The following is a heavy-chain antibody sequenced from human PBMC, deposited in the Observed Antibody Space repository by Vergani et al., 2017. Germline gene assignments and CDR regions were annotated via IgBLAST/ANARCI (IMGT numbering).Heavy chain of an antibody. CDR2: IYYSGST. CDR3: ARGLYYYGSGSSDDAFDI. CDR1: GGSISSYY. Sequence: QVQLQESGPGLVKPSETLSLTCTVSGGSISSYYWSWIRQPPGKGLEWIGYIYYSGSTNYNPSLKSRVTISVDTSKNQFSLKLSSVTAADTAVYYCARGLYYYGSGSSDDAFDIWGQGTMVTVSS. D-gene: IGHD3-10*01. J-gene: IGHJ3*02. V-gene: IGHV4-59*01.